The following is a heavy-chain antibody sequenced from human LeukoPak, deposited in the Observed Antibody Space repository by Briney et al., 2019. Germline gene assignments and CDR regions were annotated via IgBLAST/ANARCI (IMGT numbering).Heavy chain of an antibody. CDR2: INPNSGGT. Sequence: ASVKASCKASGYTFTDYYMHWVRQAPGQGLEWMGWINPNSGGTNYAQKFQGRVTMTRDTSISTAYMELSSLRSDDTAVYYCARGDLGYYYDRSGPIDYWGQGNLVSVSS. J-gene: IGHJ4*02. D-gene: IGHD3-22*01. CDR1: GYTFTDYY. CDR3: ARGDLGYYYDRSGPIDY. V-gene: IGHV1-2*02.